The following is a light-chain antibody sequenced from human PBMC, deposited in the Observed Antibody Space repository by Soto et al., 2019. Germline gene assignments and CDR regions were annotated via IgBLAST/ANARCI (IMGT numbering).Light chain of an antibody. J-gene: IGKJ1*01. Sequence: DTQMPQSPSTLSASVGDRVTINCRASQSIRRWLAWYQHRPGKAPKVLIYDASSLESGVPSRFSGSGSGTDFTLTISSLQPEDFATYYCQQSYSTSWTFGQGTKVDIK. CDR3: QQSYSTSWT. CDR2: DAS. V-gene: IGKV1-5*01. CDR1: QSIRRW.